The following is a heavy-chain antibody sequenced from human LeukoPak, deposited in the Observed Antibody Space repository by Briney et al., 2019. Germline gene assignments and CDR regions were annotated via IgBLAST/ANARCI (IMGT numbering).Heavy chain of an antibody. CDR3: ARGGVPEATSGWFDP. Sequence: GGSLRLSCGGSGFTFNSYSMSWVRQAPGKGLEWVSTISDDVTTTYYTDSVKGRFTISRDNSENMLYLQLNTLRAEDTAIYYCARGGVPEATSGWFDPWGQGTLVTVSS. CDR1: GFTFNSYS. D-gene: IGHD6-25*01. CDR2: ISDDVTTT. V-gene: IGHV3-23*01. J-gene: IGHJ5*02.